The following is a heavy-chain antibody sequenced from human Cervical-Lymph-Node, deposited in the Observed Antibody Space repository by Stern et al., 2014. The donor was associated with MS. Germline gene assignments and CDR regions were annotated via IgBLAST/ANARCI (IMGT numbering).Heavy chain of an antibody. CDR1: GFTFASHA. J-gene: IGHJ4*02. CDR2: ISSDGGSK. CDR3: ARGGDYVWGSYRYSPLDS. D-gene: IGHD3-16*02. V-gene: IGHV3-23*04. Sequence: EVQLVQSGRDFVQPGGPLRLSCAASGFTFASHAMRWVRQAPGTGLEWVSAISSDGGSKYYADSVQGRFRIARDNSKNMVYLQMNSLSADDTAVYYCARGGDYVWGSYRYSPLDSWGQGTLVTVSS.